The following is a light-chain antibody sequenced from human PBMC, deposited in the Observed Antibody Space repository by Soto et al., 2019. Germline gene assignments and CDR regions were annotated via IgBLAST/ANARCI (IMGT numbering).Light chain of an antibody. V-gene: IGLV1-44*01. CDR3: AAWDDSLSGYV. J-gene: IGLJ1*01. CDR2: SNN. CDR1: SSNIGGNS. Sequence: SVLTQPPSVSAAPGQKVTISCSGSSSNIGGNSVSWYQQLPGTAPKLLIYSNNQRPSGVPYRFSGSKSDTSASLAIGGLQSEDEADYYCAAWDDSLSGYVFGTGTKVTVL.